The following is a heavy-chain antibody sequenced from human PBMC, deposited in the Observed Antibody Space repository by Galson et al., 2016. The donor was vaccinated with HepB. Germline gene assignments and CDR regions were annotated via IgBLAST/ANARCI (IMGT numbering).Heavy chain of an antibody. CDR2: FRPDDSDT. D-gene: IGHD3-3*01. CDR1: GYTFSTSW. J-gene: IGHJ4*02. Sequence: QSGAEVKKPGESLKISCKGSGYTFSTSWIAWARQRPGKGLEWMAIFRPDDSDTTYSPSFEGQVTVSADKSIRTAYLQWSSLKASASGMYYCARRSSGYFDFWGQGTLVTVSS. CDR3: ARRSSGYFDF. V-gene: IGHV5-51*01.